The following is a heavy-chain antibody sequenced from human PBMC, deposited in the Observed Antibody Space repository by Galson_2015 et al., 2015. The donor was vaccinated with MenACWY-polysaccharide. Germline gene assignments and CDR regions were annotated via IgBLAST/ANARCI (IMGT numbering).Heavy chain of an antibody. CDR2: MNPKSGDT. CDR1: GYTFTTYE. V-gene: IGHV1-8*01. D-gene: IGHD2-21*01. Sequence: QSGAEVKKPGASVKVSCKASGYTFTTYEIIWVRQATGQGLEWMGSMNPKSGDTGSAQKFQGRVTMTRNTSTSTAYMELSGLRSEDTAVYYCARDPYPGARCGPDYWGQGTLVTVSS. J-gene: IGHJ4*02. CDR3: ARDPYPGARCGPDY.